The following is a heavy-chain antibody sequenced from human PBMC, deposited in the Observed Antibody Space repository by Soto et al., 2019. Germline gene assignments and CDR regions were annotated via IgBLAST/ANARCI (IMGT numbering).Heavy chain of an antibody. Sequence: SETLSLTCAVYGGSFSGYYWSWIRQPPGKGLEWIGEINHSGSTNYNPSIKSRVTISVDTSKNQFSLKLSSVTAADTAVYYCARKELGVSFFEYWGQGTLVTVSS. J-gene: IGHJ4*02. CDR1: GGSFSGYY. V-gene: IGHV4-34*01. D-gene: IGHD3-16*01. CDR2: INHSGST. CDR3: ARKELGVSFFEY.